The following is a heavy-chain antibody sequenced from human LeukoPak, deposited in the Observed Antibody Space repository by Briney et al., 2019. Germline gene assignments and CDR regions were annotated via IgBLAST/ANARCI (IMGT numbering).Heavy chain of an antibody. V-gene: IGHV4-59*01. CDR1: GGSISSYY. CDR2: IYYSGST. J-gene: IGHJ5*02. CDR3: ARTDTGSYFWFDP. D-gene: IGHD1-26*01. Sequence: SETLSLTCTVSGGSISSYYWSWIRQPPGKGLEWIGYIYYSGSTNYNRSLRSRVTISVDTSNNQFSLKLTSVTAADTAVYYCARTDTGSYFWFDPWGQGTLVTVSS.